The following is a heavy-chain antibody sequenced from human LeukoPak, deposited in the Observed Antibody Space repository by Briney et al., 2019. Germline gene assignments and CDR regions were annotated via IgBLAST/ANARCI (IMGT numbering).Heavy chain of an antibody. CDR3: ARDFVDTAMVTAVDY. V-gene: IGHV1-2*02. CDR1: GYSFTDYF. CDR2: INPNSGGT. J-gene: IGHJ4*02. Sequence: ASVKVSCKTSGYSFTDYFMHWVRQAPGQGLEWMGWINPNSGGTNYAQKFQGRVTMTRDTSISTAYMELSRLRSDDTAVYYCARDFVDTAMVTAVDYWGQGTLVTVSS. D-gene: IGHD5-18*01.